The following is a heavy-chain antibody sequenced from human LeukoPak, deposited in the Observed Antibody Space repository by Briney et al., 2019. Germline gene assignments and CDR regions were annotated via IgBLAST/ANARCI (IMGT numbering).Heavy chain of an antibody. D-gene: IGHD3-10*01. CDR1: GGSISIYY. V-gene: IGHV4-59*01. Sequence: SETLSLTCTVSGGSISIYYWTWIRQPPGKGLEWIGYICNNGSTNYNPSLKRRVTISVDTSKNQFSLKLSSVTAADTAVYYCARDLWLGTPKYFMDVWGKGTPVTVSS. CDR2: ICNNGST. J-gene: IGHJ6*03. CDR3: ARDLWLGTPKYFMDV.